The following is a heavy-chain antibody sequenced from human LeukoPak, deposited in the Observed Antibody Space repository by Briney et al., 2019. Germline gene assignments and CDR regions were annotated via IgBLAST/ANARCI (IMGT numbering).Heavy chain of an antibody. CDR1: GFTFSTYA. CDR2: ITGNGGRT. V-gene: IGHV3-23*01. J-gene: IGHJ4*02. D-gene: IGHD1-26*01. CDR3: ARDSGSYLQPTDY. Sequence: GGSLRLSCAASGFTFSTYAMTWVRQAPGKGLEWASSITGNGGRTYYADFVKGRFTISRDNSKNTLYLQMNSLRAEDTAVYHCARDSGSYLQPTDYWGQGTLVTVSS.